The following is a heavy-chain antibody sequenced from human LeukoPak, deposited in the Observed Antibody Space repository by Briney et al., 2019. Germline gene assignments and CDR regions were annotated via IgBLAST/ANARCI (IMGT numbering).Heavy chain of an antibody. CDR3: ARGHTTVATPGDMDV. J-gene: IGHJ6*03. CDR2: MNPNSGNT. D-gene: IGHD4-23*01. V-gene: IGHV1-8*03. CDR1: GYTFTSYD. Sequence: ASVKVSCKASGYTFTSYDINWVRQATGQGLEWMGWMNPNSGNTGYAQKFQGRVTITWNTSISTAYMELSSLRSEDTAVYYCARGHTTVATPGDMDVWGKGTTVTVSS.